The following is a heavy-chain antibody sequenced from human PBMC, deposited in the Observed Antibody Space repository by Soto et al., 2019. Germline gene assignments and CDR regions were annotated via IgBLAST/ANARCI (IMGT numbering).Heavy chain of an antibody. J-gene: IGHJ6*02. CDR2: IYPTDSDT. Sequence: GESLKISCQGSGYIFTTYWIGWVRQMPGKGLEWMGIIYPTDSDTRYSPSFQGHVTISADKSISTAYLQWSSLRASDTAVYYCARSGYSSHGMDVWGQGTTVTVSS. D-gene: IGHD5-12*01. CDR1: GYIFTTYW. CDR3: ARSGYSSHGMDV. V-gene: IGHV5-51*01.